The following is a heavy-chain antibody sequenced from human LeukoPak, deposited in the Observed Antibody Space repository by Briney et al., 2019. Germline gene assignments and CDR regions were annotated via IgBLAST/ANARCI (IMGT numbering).Heavy chain of an antibody. CDR2: IYSGGST. CDR3: AKDPTRYGGPRYYYGMDV. Sequence: PGGSLRLSCAASGFTVSSNYMSWVRQAPGKGLEWVSVIYSGGSTYYADSVKGRFTISRDNSKNTLYLQMNSLRAEDTAVYYCAKDPTRYGGPRYYYGMDVWGQGTTVTVSS. D-gene: IGHD4-23*01. J-gene: IGHJ6*02. V-gene: IGHV3-53*05. CDR1: GFTVSSNY.